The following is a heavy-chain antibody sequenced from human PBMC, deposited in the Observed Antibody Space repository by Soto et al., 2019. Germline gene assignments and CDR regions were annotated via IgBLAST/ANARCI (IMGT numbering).Heavy chain of an antibody. CDR2: TSSDGGIK. V-gene: IGHV3-30-3*01. CDR3: AREVVLTEWYFDN. D-gene: IGHD2-21*01. Sequence: GSLRLSCATSGFTFSRYSMHWFRQAPGKGLEWVAVTSSDGGIKFYADSVKGRFTVSRDNSKNTLYLQMNSLRPEDTAVYYCAREVVLTEWYFDNWGQGILVTVSS. CDR1: GFTFSRYS. J-gene: IGHJ4*02.